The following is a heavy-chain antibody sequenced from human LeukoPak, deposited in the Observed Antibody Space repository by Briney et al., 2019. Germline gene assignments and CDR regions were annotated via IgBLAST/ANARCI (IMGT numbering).Heavy chain of an antibody. CDR3: ARDPYDTDAFDI. D-gene: IGHD3-22*01. V-gene: IGHV1-18*01. J-gene: IGHJ3*02. CDR1: GYTFTSYA. Sequence: ASVKVSCKASGYTFTSYAIGWVRQAPGQGLEWMGWISVYNGNTDYAQKLQGRVTMTTDTSTSTTYMELRSLRSDDTAVYYCARDPYDTDAFDIWGQGTMVTVSS. CDR2: ISVYNGNT.